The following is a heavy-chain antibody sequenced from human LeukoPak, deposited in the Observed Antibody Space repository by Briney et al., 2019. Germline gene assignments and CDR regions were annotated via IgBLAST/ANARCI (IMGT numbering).Heavy chain of an antibody. CDR1: GFTFNNYE. J-gene: IGHJ4*02. Sequence: PGGSLRLSCAASGFTFNNYEMNWVRQAPGKGLEWVSYISSSGSTTYYAASVKGRFTISRDNAKNSLYLQMNSLRVEDTAVYYCASQKGRIAVAVDYWGQGTLVTVSS. CDR2: ISSSGSTT. D-gene: IGHD6-19*01. V-gene: IGHV3-48*03. CDR3: ASQKGRIAVAVDY.